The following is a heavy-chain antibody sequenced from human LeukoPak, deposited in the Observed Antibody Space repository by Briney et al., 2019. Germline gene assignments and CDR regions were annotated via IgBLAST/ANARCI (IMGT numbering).Heavy chain of an antibody. D-gene: IGHD3-3*01. CDR3: AVGDFWSGYIDY. V-gene: IGHV4-39*01. CDR1: GGSISSSSYY. J-gene: IGHJ4*02. Sequence: PSETLSLTCTVSGGSISSSSYYWGWIRQPPGKGLEWIGSIYYSGSTYYNPSLKSRVTISVDTSKNQFSLKLSSVTAADTAVYYCAVGDFWSGYIDYWGQGTLVTVSS. CDR2: IYYSGST.